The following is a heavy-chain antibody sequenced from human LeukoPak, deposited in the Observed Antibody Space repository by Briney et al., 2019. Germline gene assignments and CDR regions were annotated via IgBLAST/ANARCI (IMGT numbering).Heavy chain of an antibody. CDR1: GFTFSSYG. D-gene: IGHD1-26*01. Sequence: PGGSLRLSCEASGFTFSSYGIHWVRQAPGKGLEWVAVIWYDGSKKYYADSVKGRFTISRDNSKNTLYLQMNSLRAEDTAVYYCARGQRIVGATLGDYWGQGTLVTVSS. V-gene: IGHV3-33*01. CDR2: IWYDGSKK. J-gene: IGHJ4*02. CDR3: ARGQRIVGATLGDY.